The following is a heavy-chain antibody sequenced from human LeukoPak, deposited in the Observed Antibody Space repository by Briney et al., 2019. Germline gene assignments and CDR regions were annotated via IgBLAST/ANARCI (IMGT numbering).Heavy chain of an antibody. J-gene: IGHJ4*02. V-gene: IGHV4-4*07. CDR1: GGPMSSYC. CDR2: MYTSGST. CDR3: ATYDQQLAFDN. Sequence: SETLSPTCTVSGGPMSSYCWTWIRQPAGKGLEWIGRMYTSGSTNYNPSLKSRVTMSIDTSKKQFSLRLHSVTAADTAVYYCATYDQQLAFDNWGQGTLVTVSS. D-gene: IGHD6-13*01.